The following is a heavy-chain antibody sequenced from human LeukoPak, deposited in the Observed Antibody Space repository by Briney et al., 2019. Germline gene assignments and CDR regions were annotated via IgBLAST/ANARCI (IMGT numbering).Heavy chain of an antibody. Sequence: ASVKVSCKASGYTFTGYYMHWVRQAPGQGLEWMGWINPNSGGTNYAQKFQGRVTMTRHTSISTAYMELSRLRSDDTAVYYCARDLQWPDAFDIWGQGTMVTVSS. D-gene: IGHD6-19*01. J-gene: IGHJ3*02. CDR3: ARDLQWPDAFDI. V-gene: IGHV1-2*02. CDR1: GYTFTGYY. CDR2: INPNSGGT.